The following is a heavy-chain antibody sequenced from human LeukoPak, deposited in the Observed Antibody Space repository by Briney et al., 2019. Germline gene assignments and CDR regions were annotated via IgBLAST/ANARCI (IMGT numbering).Heavy chain of an antibody. D-gene: IGHD6-13*01. Sequence: SETLSLTCTVSGGSHSSHYWSWIRQPPGKGLEWIGYIYYSGSTNYNPSLKSRVTISVDTSKNQFSLKLSSVTAADTAVYYCARSGSSPRSGYFDYWGQGTLVSVSS. CDR3: ARSGSSPRSGYFDY. CDR1: GGSHSSHY. J-gene: IGHJ4*02. V-gene: IGHV4-59*08. CDR2: IYYSGST.